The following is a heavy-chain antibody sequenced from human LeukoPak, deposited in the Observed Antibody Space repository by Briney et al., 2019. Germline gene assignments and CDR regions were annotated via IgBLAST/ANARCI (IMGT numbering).Heavy chain of an antibody. D-gene: IGHD1-14*01. J-gene: IGHJ5*02. V-gene: IGHV1-69*05. CDR1: GGTFNNSA. Sequence: ASVKVSCKTSGGTFNNSAISWVRQAPGQGLEWMGRIIPIFGTANYAQKFQGRVTITTDESTSTAYMELSSLRSEDTAVYYCARVHHKYNWFGPWGQGTLVTVSS. CDR2: IIPIFGTA. CDR3: ARVHHKYNWFGP.